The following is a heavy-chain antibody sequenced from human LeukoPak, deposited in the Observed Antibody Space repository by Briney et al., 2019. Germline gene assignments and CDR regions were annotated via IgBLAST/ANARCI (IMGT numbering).Heavy chain of an antibody. CDR2: MNPNSGYT. J-gene: IGHJ4*02. CDR3: ARVAGSIDY. D-gene: IGHD6-19*01. Sequence: ASVKVSCKASGYTFTTYDINWVRQATGQGLEWMGWMNPNSGYTGYAQKFQGRVTITRGTSISTAYMELSSLRSEDTAVYYCARVAGSIDYWGQGTLVTVSS. CDR1: GYTFTTYD. V-gene: IGHV1-8*03.